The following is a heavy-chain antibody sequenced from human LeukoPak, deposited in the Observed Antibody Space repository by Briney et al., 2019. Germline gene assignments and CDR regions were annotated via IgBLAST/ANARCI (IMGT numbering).Heavy chain of an antibody. J-gene: IGHJ5*02. CDR1: GYTFISDG. Sequence: GASVKVSCKASGYTFISDGLSWVRQGPGQGLEWLGWIGAYNGNTNYAQKLQGRVTMTTDTSTSTAYMELRSLRSDDTAVYYCARVRAVRGVTYNWFDPWGQGTLVTVSS. CDR2: IGAYNGNT. V-gene: IGHV1-18*01. D-gene: IGHD3-10*01. CDR3: ARVRAVRGVTYNWFDP.